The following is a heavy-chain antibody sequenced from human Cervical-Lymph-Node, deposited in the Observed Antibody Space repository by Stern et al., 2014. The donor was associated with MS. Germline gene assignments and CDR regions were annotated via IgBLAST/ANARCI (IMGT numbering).Heavy chain of an antibody. CDR2: IWYDGSNR. CDR3: AREGGNTAEYFQH. V-gene: IGHV3-33*01. CDR1: GFTFSSSG. D-gene: IGHD4-23*01. J-gene: IGHJ1*01. Sequence: QVQLVESGGGVVQPGRSLSLSCAASGFTFSSSGLHWVRQAPGKGLEWLAIIWYDGSNRYYADSVKGRFTISRDNSKNTLYLQMNSLRAEDTAVYYCAREGGNTAEYFQHWGQGTLVTVSS.